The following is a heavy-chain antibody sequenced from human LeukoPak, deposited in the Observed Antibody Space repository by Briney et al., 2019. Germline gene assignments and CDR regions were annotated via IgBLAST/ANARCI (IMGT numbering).Heavy chain of an antibody. CDR2: INPNSGGT. V-gene: IGHV1-2*02. Sequence: ASVKVSCKASGYTFTGYYVHWVRQAPGQGLEWMGWINPNSGGTNYAQKFQGRVTMTRDTSISTAYMELSRLRSDDTAVYYCARGTLYSGWSYYFDYWGQGSQVTVSS. CDR3: ARGTLYSGWSYYFDY. D-gene: IGHD6-19*01. J-gene: IGHJ4*02. CDR1: GYTFTGYY.